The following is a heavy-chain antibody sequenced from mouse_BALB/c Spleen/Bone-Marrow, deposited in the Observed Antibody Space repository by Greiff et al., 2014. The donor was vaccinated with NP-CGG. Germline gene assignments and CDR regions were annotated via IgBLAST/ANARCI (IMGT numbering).Heavy chain of an antibody. CDR1: GYTFTSYT. Sequence: QVQLKESGAELARPGASVKMSCKASGYTFTSYTMHWVKQRPGQGLEWIGYINPSSGYTNYNQKFKDKATLTADKSSSTAYMQLGSLTSEDSAVYYCSRETPYYGSTYWYFDVWGAGTTVTVSS. D-gene: IGHD1-1*01. J-gene: IGHJ1*01. CDR2: INPSSGYT. V-gene: IGHV1-4*01. CDR3: SRETPYYGSTYWYFDV.